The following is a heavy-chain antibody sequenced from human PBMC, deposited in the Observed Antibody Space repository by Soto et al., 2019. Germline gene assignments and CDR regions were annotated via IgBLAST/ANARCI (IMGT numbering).Heavy chain of an antibody. CDR2: IYPSDSDT. J-gene: IGHJ6*02. CDR1: GYSFTSYW. D-gene: IGHD2-2*02. CDR3: ARWGLGGGIVVVPAAIVDYYYGMDV. Sequence: PGESLKISCKGSGYSFTSYWIGWVRQMPGKGLEWMGIIYPSDSDTRYSPSFQGQCTISADKSISTAYLQGSSLKASDTAMYYCARWGLGGGIVVVPAAIVDYYYGMDVWGQGTTVTVSS. V-gene: IGHV5-51*01.